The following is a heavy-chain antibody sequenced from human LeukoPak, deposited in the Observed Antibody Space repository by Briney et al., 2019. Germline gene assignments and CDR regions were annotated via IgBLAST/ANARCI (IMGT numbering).Heavy chain of an antibody. D-gene: IGHD3-10*01. Sequence: GASVKVSCKASGYTFTGYYMHWVRQAPGQGLEWMGWINPNSGGTNYAQKFQGGVTMTRDTSISTAYMELSRLRSDDTAVYYCACHRDYYGSGSYLAFDIWGQGTMVTVSS. CDR3: ACHRDYYGSGSYLAFDI. CDR1: GYTFTGYY. J-gene: IGHJ3*02. V-gene: IGHV1-2*02. CDR2: INPNSGGT.